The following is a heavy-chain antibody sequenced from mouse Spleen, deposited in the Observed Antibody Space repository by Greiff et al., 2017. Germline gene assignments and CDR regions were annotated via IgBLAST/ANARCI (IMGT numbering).Heavy chain of an antibody. D-gene: IGHD1-2*01. V-gene: IGHV3-6*01. CDR3: ARGGNYYGSDY. Sequence: VQLKQSGPGLVKPSQSLSLTCSVTGYSITSGYYWNWIRQFPGNKLEWMGYISYDGSNNYNPSLKNRISITRDTSKNQFFLKLNSVTTEDTATYYCARGGNYYGSDYWGQGTTLTVSS. CDR2: ISYDGSN. J-gene: IGHJ2*01. CDR1: GYSITSGYY.